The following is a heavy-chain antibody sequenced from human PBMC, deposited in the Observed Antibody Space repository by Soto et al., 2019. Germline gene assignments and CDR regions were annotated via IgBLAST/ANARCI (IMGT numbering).Heavy chain of an antibody. D-gene: IGHD2-15*01. V-gene: IGHV3-30*18. J-gene: IGHJ1*01. CDR2: ISYDGSNK. CDR3: AEDKSDCSGGSCYLIQH. Sequence: GGSLRLSCAASGFTFSSYGMHWVRQAPGKGLEWVAVISYDGSNKYYADSVKGRFTISRDNSKNTLYLQMNSLRAEDTAVYYCAEDKSDCSGGSCYLIQHWGQGTLVTVSS. CDR1: GFTFSSYG.